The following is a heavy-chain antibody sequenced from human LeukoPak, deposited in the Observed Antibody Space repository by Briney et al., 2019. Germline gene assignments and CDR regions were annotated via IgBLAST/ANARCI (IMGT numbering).Heavy chain of an antibody. CDR3: AKRIVVVPAAEYYFDY. CDR2: ISGSGGST. CDR1: GSTFSSYA. D-gene: IGHD2-2*01. V-gene: IGHV3-23*01. J-gene: IGHJ4*02. Sequence: GGSLRLSCAASGSTFSSYAMSWVRQAPGKGLEWVSAISGSGGSTYYADSVKGRFTISRDNSKNTLYLQMNSLRAEDTAVYYCAKRIVVVPAAEYYFDYWGQGTLVTVSS.